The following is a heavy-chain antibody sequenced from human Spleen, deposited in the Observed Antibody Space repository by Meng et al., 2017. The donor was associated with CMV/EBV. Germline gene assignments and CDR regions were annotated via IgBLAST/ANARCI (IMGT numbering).Heavy chain of an antibody. CDR1: GYSISSGYY. Sequence: SETLSLTCTVSGYSISSGYYWGWIRQPPGKGLEWIGAIYHSGSTFYNPSLKSRVTISVDTSKNQFSLKLSSVTAADTAVYYCARDHDWNYFDPWGQGTLVTVSS. J-gene: IGHJ5*02. CDR3: ARDHDWNYFDP. V-gene: IGHV4-38-2*02. D-gene: IGHD1-7*01. CDR2: IYHSGST.